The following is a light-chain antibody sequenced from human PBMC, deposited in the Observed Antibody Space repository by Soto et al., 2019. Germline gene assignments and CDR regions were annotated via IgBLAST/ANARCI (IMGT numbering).Light chain of an antibody. CDR3: SSYTRSSTYVV. CDR1: SSDVGGYNY. Sequence: QSALTQPASVSGSPGQSITISCTGTSSDVGGYNYVSWYQQHPGKAPKLMIYDVSNRPSGVSNRLSGSKSGNTASLTISGLQAEDEADYSCSSYTRSSTYVVFGGGTKLTVL. V-gene: IGLV2-14*01. J-gene: IGLJ2*01. CDR2: DVS.